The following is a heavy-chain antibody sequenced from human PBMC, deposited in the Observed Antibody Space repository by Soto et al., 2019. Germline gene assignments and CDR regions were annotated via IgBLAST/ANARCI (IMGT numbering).Heavy chain of an antibody. V-gene: IGHV4-30-2*01. Sequence: LSLTCIVSGASISTGGYSWSWIRQPPGKGPEWIGYIYESGRTYYKPSLKSRASISTDKSRNQFSVRLTSVTAADTAVYFCARGDRYSGSFSDYFDPWGQGTLVTVSS. CDR3: ARGDRYSGSFSDYFDP. CDR1: GASISTGGYS. J-gene: IGHJ5*02. CDR2: IYESGRT. D-gene: IGHD1-26*01.